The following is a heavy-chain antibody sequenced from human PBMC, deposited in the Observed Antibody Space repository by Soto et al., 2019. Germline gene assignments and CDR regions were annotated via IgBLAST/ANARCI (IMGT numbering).Heavy chain of an antibody. J-gene: IGHJ5*02. D-gene: IGHD2-15*01. V-gene: IGHV4-39*01. CDR1: GGSISSSSYY. Sequence: SETLSLTCTVSGGSISSSSYYWGWIRQPPGKGLEWIGSIYYSGSTYYNPSLKSRVTISVDTSKNQFSLKLSSVTAAGTAVYYCARHIVVVVAATPNGWFDPWGQGTLVTVSS. CDR2: IYYSGST. CDR3: ARHIVVVVAATPNGWFDP.